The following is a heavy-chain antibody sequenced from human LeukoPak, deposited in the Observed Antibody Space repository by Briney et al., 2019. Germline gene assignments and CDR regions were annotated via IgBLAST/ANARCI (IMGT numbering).Heavy chain of an antibody. Sequence: GGSLRLSCAASGFTSSNAWMSWVRQAPGKGLEWVGRIKSKSDGGTTDYAAPVKGRFTISRDDSKNTMYLQMNSLKTEDTAVYYCTTGGSYFPYGYWGQGTLVTVSS. CDR1: GFTSSNAW. CDR3: TTGGSYFPYGY. J-gene: IGHJ4*02. V-gene: IGHV3-15*01. CDR2: IKSKSDGGTT. D-gene: IGHD1-26*01.